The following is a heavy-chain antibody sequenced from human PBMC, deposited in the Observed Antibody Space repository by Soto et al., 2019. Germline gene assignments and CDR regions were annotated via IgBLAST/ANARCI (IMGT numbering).Heavy chain of an antibody. CDR2: ISASGDTT. J-gene: IGHJ4*02. CDR1: ESAFATCA. CDR3: AAQATGYFVPFDF. D-gene: IGHD3-22*01. Sequence: EVQLLESGGGWLRLGGSLSLPFPALESAFATCALAGSRRPPGRGLEWVSSISASGDTTHYAESVRGRFTISRDNSRNTLHLQMSSLTAEDTAIYSCAAQATGYFVPFDFWGRGTLVTVSS. V-gene: IGHV3-23*01.